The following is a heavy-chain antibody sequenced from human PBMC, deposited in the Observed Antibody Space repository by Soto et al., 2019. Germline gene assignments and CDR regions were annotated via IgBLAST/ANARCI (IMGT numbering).Heavy chain of an antibody. Sequence: QEQLVESGGGVVQPGRSLRLSCAASGFSFRRYGMHWVRQAPGKGLEWVAVIWYDGSNKYYGDFLKGRFTISRDNCKNTLYLQMNSPRADDSGVYYCAREGFYSRSSEYSGYNYYGMDVWGQGTTVIVTS. CDR2: IWYDGSNK. J-gene: IGHJ6*02. V-gene: IGHV3-33*01. D-gene: IGHD6-6*01. CDR3: AREGFYSRSSEYSGYNYYGMDV. CDR1: GFSFRRYG.